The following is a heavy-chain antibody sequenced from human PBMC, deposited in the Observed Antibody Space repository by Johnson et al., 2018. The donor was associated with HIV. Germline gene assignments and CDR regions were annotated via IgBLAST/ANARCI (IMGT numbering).Heavy chain of an antibody. CDR3: AKVRRGSSWYIAFDI. CDR1: GFTFSSYG. CDR2: IWYDGSNK. J-gene: IGHJ3*02. D-gene: IGHD6-13*01. V-gene: IGHV3-33*06. Sequence: QVLLVESGGGVVQPGRSLRLSCAASGFTFSSYGMHWVRQAPGKGLEWVAVIWYDGSNKYYADSVKGRFTISRDNSKNTLYLQMNSLRAEETAVYYWAKVRRGSSWYIAFDIWGQGTMVTVSS.